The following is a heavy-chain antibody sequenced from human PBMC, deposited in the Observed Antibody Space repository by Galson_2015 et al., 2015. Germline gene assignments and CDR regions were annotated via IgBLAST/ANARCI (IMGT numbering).Heavy chain of an antibody. CDR2: ISGRSTFV. CDR1: GFPFSSYT. V-gene: IGHV3-21*01. J-gene: IGHJ4*02. D-gene: IGHD1-1*01. Sequence: SLRLSCAASGFPFSSYTMNWVRQAPGKGLQWVSSISGRSTFVFYSDSVKGRFTISRDNAKNSLSLQMNSLRGDDTAVYYCTRHLEIGSGSPEFWGQGTLVAVSS. CDR3: TRHLEIGSGSPEF.